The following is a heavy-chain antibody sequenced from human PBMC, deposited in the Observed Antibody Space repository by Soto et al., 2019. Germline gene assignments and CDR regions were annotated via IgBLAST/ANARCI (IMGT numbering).Heavy chain of an antibody. Sequence: PVGSLRLSCAASGFTFSSYSMSWVRQAPGKGLEWVSGFRSSGDGGTTYYADSVKGRFTISRDNSKNTLLLQMNSLRAEDTAIYYCAKKVNSGPGSQYFDYWGQGTLVTVSS. J-gene: IGHJ4*02. CDR1: GFTFSSYS. CDR3: AKKVNSGPGSQYFDY. CDR2: FRSSGDGGTT. V-gene: IGHV3-23*01. D-gene: IGHD3-10*01.